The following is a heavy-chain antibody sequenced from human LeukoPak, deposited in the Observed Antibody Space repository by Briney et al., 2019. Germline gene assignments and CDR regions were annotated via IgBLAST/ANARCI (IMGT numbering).Heavy chain of an antibody. D-gene: IGHD1-14*01. CDR1: GFTFSSYA. V-gene: IGHV3-30*04. J-gene: IGHJ4*02. Sequence: PGGSLRLSCAASGFTFSSYAMHWVRQAPGKGLEWVAVISYDGSNKYYADSVRGRFTISRDNSKNTLDLQMNSLRAEDTAVYYCARDLATEFFDYWGQGNLVTVSS. CDR2: ISYDGSNK. CDR3: ARDLATEFFDY.